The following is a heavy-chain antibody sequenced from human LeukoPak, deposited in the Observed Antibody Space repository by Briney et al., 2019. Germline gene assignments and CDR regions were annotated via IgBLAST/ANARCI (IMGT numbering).Heavy chain of an antibody. V-gene: IGHV3-7*04. D-gene: IGHD3-22*01. Sequence: GGSLRLSCAASGFTFSSYWMSWVRQAPGKGLEWVANIKQDGSEKYYVDSVKGRFTISRDNAKNSLYLQMNSLRAEDTAVYYCARATYYYDSSGYYYFDYWGQGTLVTVSS. J-gene: IGHJ4*02. CDR1: GFTFSSYW. CDR2: IKQDGSEK. CDR3: ARATYYYDSSGYYYFDY.